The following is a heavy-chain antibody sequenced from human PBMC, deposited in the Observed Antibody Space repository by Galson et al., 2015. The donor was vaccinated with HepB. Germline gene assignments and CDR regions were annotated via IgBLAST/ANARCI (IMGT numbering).Heavy chain of an antibody. J-gene: IGHJ3*02. Sequence: LSLTCTVSGDSISTYYWSWIRQPPGRGLEWIGYIYDNGSTNYNPSLKSRVSISVDTSKNQFSVKLSSVTAADTAVYYCARARYCNSIRCHSGQLWFGELLYYDAFDIWGQGTMVTVSS. D-gene: IGHD3-10*01. CDR3: ARARYCNSIRCHSGQLWFGELLYYDAFDI. CDR1: GDSISTYY. CDR2: IYDNGST. V-gene: IGHV4-59*01.